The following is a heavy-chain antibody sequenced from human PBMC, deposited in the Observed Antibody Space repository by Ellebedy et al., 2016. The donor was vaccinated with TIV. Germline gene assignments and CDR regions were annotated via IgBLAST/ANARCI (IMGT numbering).Heavy chain of an antibody. Sequence: GGSLRLSCAASGFTVSSNYMSWVRQAPGRGLEWVSYISSGSSTIHYADSVKGRFTISRDNAKNSLYLQMNSLRAEDTAVYYCARGGGRVLLYSFDIWGQGTMVTVSS. J-gene: IGHJ3*02. CDR1: GFTVSSNY. CDR3: ARGGGRVLLYSFDI. D-gene: IGHD1-26*01. V-gene: IGHV3-48*04. CDR2: ISSGSSTI.